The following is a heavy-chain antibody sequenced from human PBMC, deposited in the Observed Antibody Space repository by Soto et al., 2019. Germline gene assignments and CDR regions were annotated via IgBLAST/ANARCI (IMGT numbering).Heavy chain of an antibody. CDR2: ISSSGSTI. J-gene: IGHJ6*02. D-gene: IGHD6-6*01. CDR3: ARDHSSSPTNYYYYGMDV. CDR1: GFTFSDYY. V-gene: IGHV3-11*01. Sequence: LRLSCAASGFTFSDYYMSWIRQAPGKGLEWVSYISSSGSTIYYADSVKGRFTISRDNAKNSLYLQMNSLRAEDTAVYYCARDHSSSPTNYYYYGMDVWGQGTPVTVSS.